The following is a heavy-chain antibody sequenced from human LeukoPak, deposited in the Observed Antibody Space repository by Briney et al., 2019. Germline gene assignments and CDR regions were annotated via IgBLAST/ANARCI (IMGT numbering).Heavy chain of an antibody. Sequence: EASVKVSCKASGYTFTSYGISCVRQAPGQGLEWMGWISAYNGNTNYAQKLQGRVTMTTDTSTSTAYMELRSLRSDDTAVYYCARVVAGGYYYYGMDVWGQGTTVTVSS. CDR3: ARVVAGGYYYYGMDV. CDR2: ISAYNGNT. D-gene: IGHD6-19*01. V-gene: IGHV1-18*01. CDR1: GYTFTSYG. J-gene: IGHJ6*02.